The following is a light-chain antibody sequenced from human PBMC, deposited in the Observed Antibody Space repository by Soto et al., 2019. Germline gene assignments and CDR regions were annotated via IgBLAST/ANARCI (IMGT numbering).Light chain of an antibody. CDR3: CSYEGIYTSYV. CDR2: DVS. V-gene: IGLV2-11*01. CDR1: SSNVGGYNY. Sequence: QSALTQPRSVSGSPGQSVTISCTGTSSNVGGYNYVSWYQQHPGKDPKLLIYDVSKRPSGVPDRFSGSKSGNTASLTISGLQAEDEADYYCCSYEGIYTSYVFGTGTKVTVL. J-gene: IGLJ1*01.